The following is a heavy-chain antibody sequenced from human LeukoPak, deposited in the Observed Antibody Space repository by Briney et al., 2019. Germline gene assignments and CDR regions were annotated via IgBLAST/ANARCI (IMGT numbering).Heavy chain of an antibody. D-gene: IGHD3-22*01. V-gene: IGHV4-59*08. CDR3: ARTRVDYYDSSGYWFDP. CDR1: GGSISSYY. J-gene: IGHJ5*02. Sequence: SETLSLTCTVSGGSISSYYWSWIRQPPGKGLEWIGYIYYSGSTNYNPSLKSRVTISVDTSKNQFSLKLSSVTAADTAVYYCARTRVDYYDSSGYWFDPWGQGTLVTVSS. CDR2: IYYSGST.